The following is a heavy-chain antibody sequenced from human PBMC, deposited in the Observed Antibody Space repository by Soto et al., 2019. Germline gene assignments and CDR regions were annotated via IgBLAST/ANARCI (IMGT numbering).Heavy chain of an antibody. J-gene: IGHJ3*02. CDR2: IIPIFGTA. V-gene: IGHV1-69*13. CDR3: ARKALYNSNYAGAFDI. Sequence: SVKVSCKASGYTFTSYGFSWVRQAPLRGLEWMGGIIPIFGTANYAQKFQGRVTITAGESTSKAYMELSSLRSQETAVYYCARKALYNSNYAGAFDIWGQATMVTASS. CDR1: GYTFTSYG. D-gene: IGHD1-7*01.